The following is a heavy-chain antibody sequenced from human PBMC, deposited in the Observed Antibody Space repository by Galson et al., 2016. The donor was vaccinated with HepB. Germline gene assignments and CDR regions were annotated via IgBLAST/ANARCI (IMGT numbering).Heavy chain of an antibody. Sequence: SLRLSCAASGFTFSGSVMSWVRQAPGKGLEWVSSTSASGDRTFYADSVKGRFTISRETSRDTLYLHMTSLRAEDTAEYYCAKERRPRGGRFASFLDGMKDTGYVDAWRQGTLVTVSS. CDR2: TSASGDRT. CDR1: GFTFSGSV. D-gene: IGHD3-16*02. J-gene: IGHJ4*02. CDR3: AKERRPRGGRFASFLDGMKDTGYVDA. V-gene: IGHV3-23*01.